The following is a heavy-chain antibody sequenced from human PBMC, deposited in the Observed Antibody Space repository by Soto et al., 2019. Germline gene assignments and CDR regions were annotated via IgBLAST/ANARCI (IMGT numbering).Heavy chain of an antibody. V-gene: IGHV3-21*01. CDR1: GFTFSSYI. D-gene: IGHD3-10*01. CDR2: ISSSSSYI. Sequence: GGSLRLSCAASGFTFSSYIMNWVRQAPGKGLEWVSSISSSSSYIYYADSVKGRFTISRDNAKNSLYLQMNSLRAEDTAVYYCAVLWFGELWIVDYYGMDVWGQGTPVTVSS. J-gene: IGHJ6*02. CDR3: AVLWFGELWIVDYYGMDV.